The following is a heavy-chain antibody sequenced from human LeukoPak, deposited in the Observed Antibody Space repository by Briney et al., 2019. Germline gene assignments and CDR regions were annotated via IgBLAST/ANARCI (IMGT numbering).Heavy chain of an antibody. CDR3: ARDRGGSEPNAFDI. D-gene: IGHD1-14*01. V-gene: IGHV3-30*09. J-gene: IGHJ3*02. Sequence: GGSLRLSCAASGFTFSSYAMHWVRQAPGKGLEWVAVISYDGSNKYYADSVKGRFAISRDNSKNTLYLQMNSLRAEDTAVYYCARDRGGSEPNAFDIWGQGTMVTVSS. CDR2: ISYDGSNK. CDR1: GFTFSSYA.